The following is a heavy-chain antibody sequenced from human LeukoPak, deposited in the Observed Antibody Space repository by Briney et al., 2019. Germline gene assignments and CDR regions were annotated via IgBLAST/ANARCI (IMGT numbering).Heavy chain of an antibody. CDR2: INPNSGGT. D-gene: IGHD2-21*01. CDR3: ARSTPIGDFDC. J-gene: IGHJ4*02. CDR1: GYTFTDFY. Sequence: ASVTVSCKASGYTFTDFYMHWVRQAPGQGLEWMGRINPNSGGTNYAQKFQGRVTMTRDTSISTAYMELSRPRSDDTAVYYCARSTPIGDFDCWGQGTLVTVSS. V-gene: IGHV1-2*06.